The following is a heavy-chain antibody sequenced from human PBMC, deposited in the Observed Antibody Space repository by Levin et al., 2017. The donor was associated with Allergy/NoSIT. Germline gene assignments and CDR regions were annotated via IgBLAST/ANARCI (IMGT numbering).Heavy chain of an antibody. CDR3: ARGVGAMDV. Sequence: SETLSLTCAVYGGSFSGYYWSWIRQPPGKGLEWIGEINHSGSTNYNPSLKSRVTISVDTSKNQFSPKLSSVTAADTAVYYCARGVGAMDVWGKGTTVTVSS. D-gene: IGHD1-26*01. J-gene: IGHJ6*03. CDR2: INHSGST. V-gene: IGHV4-34*01. CDR1: GGSFSGYY.